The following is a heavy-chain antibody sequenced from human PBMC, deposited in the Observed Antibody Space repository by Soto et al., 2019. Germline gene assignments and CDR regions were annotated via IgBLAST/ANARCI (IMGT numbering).Heavy chain of an antibody. J-gene: IGHJ5*02. V-gene: IGHV4-59*01. D-gene: IGHD3-16*02. CDR1: GASFGTYY. CDR3: AREGGGYRFDHWGQGTLVTVSSGKFYTTSVTAADTAVYYCARGASTERYFSPSGGAWFDP. CDR2: IFSSEHL. Sequence: PSETLSLTCVVSGASFGTYYWSWIRQPPGKGLEWIGYIFSSEHLKYNPSLKSRLTISVDPSKNQISLRLTSVTAADTAVYYCAREGGGYRFDHWGQGTLVTVSSGKFYTTSVTAADTAVYYCARGASTERYFSPSGGAWFDPWGQGTLVTVSS.